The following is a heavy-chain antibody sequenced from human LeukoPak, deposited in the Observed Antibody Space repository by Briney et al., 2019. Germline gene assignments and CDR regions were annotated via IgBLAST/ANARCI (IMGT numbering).Heavy chain of an antibody. CDR2: IGPSGDRT. CDR3: AKDSGWILFDD. D-gene: IGHD2-2*03. CDR1: GFTFSSYA. Sequence: GSLRLSCAASGFTFSSYAMSWVRRAPGKGLEWVSGIGPSGDRTYYVDSVKGRFTISRDNSKNTVYLQMSSLRADDTAVYYCAKDSGWILFDDWGQGTLVTVSS. V-gene: IGHV3-23*01. J-gene: IGHJ4*02.